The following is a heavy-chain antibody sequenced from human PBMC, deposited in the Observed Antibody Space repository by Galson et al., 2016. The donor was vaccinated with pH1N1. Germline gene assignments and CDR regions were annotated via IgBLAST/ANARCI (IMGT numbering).Heavy chain of an antibody. CDR2: VSRSGDT. J-gene: IGHJ5*02. V-gene: IGHV4-61*02. CDR1: GGSISVGTYY. D-gene: IGHD6-13*01. CDR3: ARWQQGSATFYP. Sequence: LTCTVSGGSISVGTYYWSWVRQPAGKALEWIGGVSRSGDTNYNPSLGSRVTVSVDTSKNQFSMRLASVAASDTAVYYCARWQQGSATFYPWGQGTLVSVSS.